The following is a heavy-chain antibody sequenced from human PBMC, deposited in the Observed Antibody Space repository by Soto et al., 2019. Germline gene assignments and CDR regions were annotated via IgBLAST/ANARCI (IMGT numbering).Heavy chain of an antibody. CDR1: GFTFSSCA. CDR2: ISASGGRT. Sequence: GGSLRLSCAASGFTFSSCAMGWVRQAPGKGLEWVSAISASGGRTYYADSVKGRFTISRDNSKNTLYLQMNSLRAEDTAVYYCSSRIAVAGTGPYGMDVWGQGTTVTVSS. CDR3: SSRIAVAGTGPYGMDV. J-gene: IGHJ6*02. D-gene: IGHD6-19*01. V-gene: IGHV3-23*01.